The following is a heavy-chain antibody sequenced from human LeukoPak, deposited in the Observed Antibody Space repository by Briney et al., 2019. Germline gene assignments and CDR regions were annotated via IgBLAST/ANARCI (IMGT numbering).Heavy chain of an antibody. J-gene: IGHJ5*02. CDR2: INPNSGGT. V-gene: IGHV1-2*02. Sequence: GASVKVSCKASGYTFTGYYMHWVRQAPGQGLEWMGWINPNSGGTNYAQKFQGRVTMTRDTSISTAYMELSRLRSDDTAVYYCAGDGNGWDTAMVPSFDPWGQGTLVTVSS. D-gene: IGHD5-18*01. CDR3: AGDGNGWDTAMVPSFDP. CDR1: GYTFTGYY.